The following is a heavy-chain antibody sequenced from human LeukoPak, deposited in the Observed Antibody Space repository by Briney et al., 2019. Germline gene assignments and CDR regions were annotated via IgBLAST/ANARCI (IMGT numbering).Heavy chain of an antibody. Sequence: NLGESLQISCQASGSSFTSYWIGWVRQLPGKGLEWMGIIYPGDSDTRYSPSFQGQVTISADKSISTAYLQWSSLKASDTAMYYCAREGLGTMVMDVWGQGTTVTVSS. CDR2: IYPGDSDT. D-gene: IGHD4/OR15-4a*01. J-gene: IGHJ6*02. CDR1: GSSFTSYW. V-gene: IGHV5-51*01. CDR3: AREGLGTMVMDV.